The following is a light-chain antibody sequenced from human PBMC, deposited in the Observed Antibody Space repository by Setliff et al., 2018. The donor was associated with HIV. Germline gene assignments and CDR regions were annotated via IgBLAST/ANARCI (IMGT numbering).Light chain of an antibody. CDR2: AVS. J-gene: IGLJ1*01. CDR1: SSDVGGYNY. CDR3: SSYPGSNNFLYV. Sequence: QSVLTQPASVSGSPGQSITISCTGTSSDVGGYNYVSWYQQHPVKAPKLMISAVSNRPSGVSNRFSGSKSGYTASLTISGLQAEDEADYYCSSYPGSNNFLYVFGTGTKVTVL. V-gene: IGLV2-14*03.